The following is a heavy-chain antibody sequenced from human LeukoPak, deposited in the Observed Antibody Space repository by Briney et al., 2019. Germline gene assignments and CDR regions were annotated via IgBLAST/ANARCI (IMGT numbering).Heavy chain of an antibody. D-gene: IGHD5-24*01. J-gene: IGHJ3*02. CDR3: ARGTEEVSTISETFDI. CDR1: GGSMNNFF. V-gene: IGHV4-59*01. Sequence: SETLSLTCIVSGGSMNNFFWAWIRQTPEKRLEWIGYVYYGGSSKYNLSLERRVSISLDTPKNQFSLRLTAVTAADAATYYCARGTEEVSTISETFDIWGQGTAVTVSS. CDR2: VYYGGSS.